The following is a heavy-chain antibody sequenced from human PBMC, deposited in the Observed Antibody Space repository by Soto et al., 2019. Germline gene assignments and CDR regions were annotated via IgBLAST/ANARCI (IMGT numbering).Heavy chain of an antibody. CDR2: ISYDGSNK. D-gene: IGHD3-3*01. Sequence: QVQLVESGGGVVQPGRSLRLSCAASGFTFSSYAMHWVRQAPGKGLEWVAVISYDGSNKYYADSVKGRFTISRDNSKNKLYLQMNSLRAEDTAVYYCARDLGYYDFWSGYSNPYFDFWGQGTLVTVCS. CDR1: GFTFSSYA. V-gene: IGHV3-30-3*01. J-gene: IGHJ4*02. CDR3: ARDLGYYDFWSGYSNPYFDF.